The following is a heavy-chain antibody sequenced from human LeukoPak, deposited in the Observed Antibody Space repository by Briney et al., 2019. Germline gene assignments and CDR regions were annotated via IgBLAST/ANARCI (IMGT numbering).Heavy chain of an antibody. J-gene: IGHJ4*02. D-gene: IGHD2-2*01. CDR1: GFTFDTYA. V-gene: IGHV3-23*01. CDR3: ARADGYCSSTSCYFDY. Sequence: GGSLRLSCAASGFTFDTYAMTWVCQAPGKGLEWVSVISGNGINTYYAESVEGRFTISRDNAKNSLYLQMNSLRAEDTAVYYCARADGYCSSTSCYFDYWGQGTLVTVSS. CDR2: ISGNGINT.